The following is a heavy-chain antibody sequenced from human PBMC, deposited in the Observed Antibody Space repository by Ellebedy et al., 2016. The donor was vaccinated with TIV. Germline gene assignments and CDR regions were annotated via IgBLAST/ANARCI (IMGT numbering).Heavy chain of an antibody. Sequence: GESLKISCAASGFTVNTYWMHWVRQAPGKGLVWVSSINSDVSSATYADSVKGRFTISRDNSKNTLYLQMNSLRAEDTAVYYCAKGEVVTTIGAFDIWGQGTMVTVSS. J-gene: IGHJ3*02. CDR2: INSDVSSA. CDR3: AKGEVVTTIGAFDI. V-gene: IGHV3-74*01. CDR1: GFTVNTYW. D-gene: IGHD2-21*02.